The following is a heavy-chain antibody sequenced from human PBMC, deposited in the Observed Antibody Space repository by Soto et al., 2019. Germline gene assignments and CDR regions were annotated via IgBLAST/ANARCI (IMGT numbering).Heavy chain of an antibody. J-gene: IGHJ1*01. CDR3: AKDRSSGWVDLFQH. D-gene: IGHD6-19*01. Sequence: GWSLRLACASSGFTFDEYAMHWVRQAPGKGLEWVSGISWNSGSKGYADSVEGRFTISRDNAKNSLYLQMNSLRAEDTALYYCAKDRSSGWVDLFQHWGQGTLVTVSS. CDR2: ISWNSGSK. CDR1: GFTFDEYA. V-gene: IGHV3-9*01.